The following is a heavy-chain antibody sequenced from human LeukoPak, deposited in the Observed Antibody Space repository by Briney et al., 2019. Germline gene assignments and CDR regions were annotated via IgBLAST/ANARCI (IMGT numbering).Heavy chain of an antibody. V-gene: IGHV4-61*02. CDR1: GGSISSGAYY. J-gene: IGHJ6*03. D-gene: IGHD6-6*01. CDR2: IYTSGST. CDR3: ASAPISSYYYYYYYYMDV. Sequence: TLSLTCTVSGGSISSGAYYWSWIRQPAGKGLEWIGRIYTSGSTNYNPSLKSRVTISVDTSKNQFSLKLSSVTAADTAVYYCASAPISSYYYYYYYYMDVWGKGTTVTVSS.